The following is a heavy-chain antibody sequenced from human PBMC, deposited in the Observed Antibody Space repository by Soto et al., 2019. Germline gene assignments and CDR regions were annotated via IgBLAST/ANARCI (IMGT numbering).Heavy chain of an antibody. V-gene: IGHV4-34*02. CDR1: DGSFSGYY. CDR2: IDHSGST. Sequence: QVQLQQRGAGLWKPSETLSLTCTVSDGSFSGYYWSWIRQPPGKGLEWIGDIDHSGSTHYSPSLKSRLTMSVDTSKNQFSLHLTSVNAAVTALYYCSRGRPPRYWGQGTLVTVSS. CDR3: SRGRPPRY. J-gene: IGHJ4*02.